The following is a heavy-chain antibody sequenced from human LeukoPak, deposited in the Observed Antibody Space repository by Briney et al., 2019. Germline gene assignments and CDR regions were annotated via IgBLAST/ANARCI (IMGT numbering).Heavy chain of an antibody. V-gene: IGHV4-39*01. J-gene: IGHJ4*02. CDR1: GGSICSNNYY. CDR2: IYYSGRT. D-gene: IGHD1-26*01. CDR3: ARQGGSLPTR. Sequence: PSETLSLTCTVSGGSICSNNYYWGWIRQPPGKGLEWIGYIYYSGRTNYNPSLKSRVIISVDTSKNQFSLKLSSVTAADTAVYYCARQGGSLPTRWGQGTLVTVSS.